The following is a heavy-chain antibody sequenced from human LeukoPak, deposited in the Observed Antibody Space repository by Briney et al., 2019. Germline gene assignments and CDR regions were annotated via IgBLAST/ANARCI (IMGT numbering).Heavy chain of an antibody. CDR1: GYTFNSFG. Sequence: ASVKVSCKTSGYTFNSFGINWVRQAPGQGLEWMGWISDYNGDTNYAQNFQGRVTMTTDTSTSTAYMELRSLRSDDTAVYYCARWAQQQLENWFDPWGQGTLVTVSS. V-gene: IGHV1-18*01. CDR2: ISDYNGDT. CDR3: ARWAQQQLENWFDP. J-gene: IGHJ5*02. D-gene: IGHD6-13*01.